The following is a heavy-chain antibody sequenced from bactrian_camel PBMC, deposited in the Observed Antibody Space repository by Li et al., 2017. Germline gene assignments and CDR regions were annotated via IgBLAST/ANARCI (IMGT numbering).Heavy chain of an antibody. J-gene: IGHJ7*01. D-gene: IGHD2*01. CDR2: LNSDGAT. Sequence: HVQLVESGGGLVQAGGSLRLSCVADGLIFSICGMGWFRQVTGKERELVATLNSDGATNYTDSVKGRFTVSRDNAKNMVYLHMNSLKSEDTALYYCAARAYYSGGYYYGLDYWGKGTQVTVS. V-gene: IGHV3S53*01. CDR1: GLIFSICG.